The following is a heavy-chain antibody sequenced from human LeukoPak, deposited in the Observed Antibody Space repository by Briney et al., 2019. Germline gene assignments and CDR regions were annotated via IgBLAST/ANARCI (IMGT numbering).Heavy chain of an antibody. D-gene: IGHD2-2*01. CDR2: ISSSGSTI. Sequence: GGSLRLSCATSGLTFNSYEMNWVRQAPGKGLEWVSYISSSGSTIYYADSVKGRFSISRDNAKNSLYLQMNSLRVEDTAVYYCAREGVEPAAMSYYYYYYMDVWGKGTTVTVSS. J-gene: IGHJ6*03. CDR1: GLTFNSYE. V-gene: IGHV3-48*03. CDR3: AREGVEPAAMSYYYYYYMDV.